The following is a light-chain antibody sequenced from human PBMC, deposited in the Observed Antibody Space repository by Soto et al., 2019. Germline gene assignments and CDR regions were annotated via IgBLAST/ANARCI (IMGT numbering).Light chain of an antibody. CDR2: RNN. V-gene: IGLV1-47*01. J-gene: IGLJ1*01. CDR3: AAWDDSLSGLYV. CDR1: SSNIGSNY. Sequence: QSVLTQPPSASGTPGQXVTISCSGSSSNIGSNYVYWYQQLPGTAPKLLIYRNNQRPSGVPDRFSGSKSGTSASLAISGLRSEDEADYYCAAWDDSLSGLYVFGTGTKVTVL.